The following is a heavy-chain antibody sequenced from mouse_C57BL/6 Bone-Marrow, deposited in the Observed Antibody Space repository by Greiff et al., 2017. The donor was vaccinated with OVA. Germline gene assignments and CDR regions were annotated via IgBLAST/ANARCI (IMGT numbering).Heavy chain of an antibody. J-gene: IGHJ1*03. CDR3: ARGYYYGSSYDWYFDV. Sequence: VQLQQSGPELVKPGASVKIPCKASGYTFTDYNMDWVKQSHGKSLEWIGDINPNNGGTIYNQKFKGKATLTVDKSSSTAYMELRSLTSEDTAVYYCARGYYYGSSYDWYFDVWGTGTTVTVSS. CDR2: INPNNGGT. D-gene: IGHD1-1*01. CDR1: GYTFTDYN. V-gene: IGHV1-18*01.